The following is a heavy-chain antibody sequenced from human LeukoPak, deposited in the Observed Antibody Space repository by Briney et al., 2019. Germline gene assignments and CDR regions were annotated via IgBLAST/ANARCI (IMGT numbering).Heavy chain of an antibody. Sequence: SETLSLTCTLSGGSISTYYWSWIRQPPGKRLEWIGYIYHSGSTNYNPSLKSRVTISVDTSKNQFSLKLSSVTAADTTVYYCARGGGYASPIGYWGQGALVTVSS. CDR3: ARGGGYASPIGY. D-gene: IGHD5-12*01. CDR2: IYHSGST. V-gene: IGHV4-59*01. CDR1: GGSISTYY. J-gene: IGHJ4*02.